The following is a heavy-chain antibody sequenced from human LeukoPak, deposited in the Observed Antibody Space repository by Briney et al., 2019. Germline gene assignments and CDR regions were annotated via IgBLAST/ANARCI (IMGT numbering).Heavy chain of an antibody. CDR2: INPNSGGT. CDR3: ATAYDSSGYYYVYY. J-gene: IGHJ4*02. V-gene: IGHV1-2*02. D-gene: IGHD3-22*01. Sequence: ASVKVSCKASGYTFTGYYMHWVRQAPGQGLEWMGWINPNSGGTIYAQKFQGRVTMTEDTSTDTAYMELSSLRSEDTAVYYCATAYDSSGYYYVYYWGQGTLVTVSS. CDR1: GYTFTGYY.